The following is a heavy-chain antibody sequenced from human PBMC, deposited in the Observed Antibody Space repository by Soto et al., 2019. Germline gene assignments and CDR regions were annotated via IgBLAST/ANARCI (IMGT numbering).Heavy chain of an antibody. D-gene: IGHD5-18*01. CDR3: AKDGGGYNYGYVMLDKYYYGMDV. V-gene: IGHV3-23*01. J-gene: IGHJ6*02. Sequence: GGSLRLSCAASGFTFSSYAMSWVRQAPGKGLEWVSAISGSGGSTYYADSVRGRFTISRDNSKNALFLQMSSLRAEDTAVYYCAKDGGGYNYGYVMLDKYYYGMDVWGQGTTVTVSS. CDR1: GFTFSSYA. CDR2: ISGSGGST.